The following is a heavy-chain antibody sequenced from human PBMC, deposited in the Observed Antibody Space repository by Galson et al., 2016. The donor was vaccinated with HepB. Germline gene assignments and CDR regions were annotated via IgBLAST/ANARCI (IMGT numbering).Heavy chain of an antibody. CDR3: ARVVSANAFDM. D-gene: IGHD2-8*01. CDR1: GYTFTTYA. Sequence: SVKVSCKASGYTFTTYAMHWVRQAPGQRLEWMGWINPGNGNTQYSQKFQGRVTITRDTSASTAYMELSSLRSEDTAVYHCARVVSANAFDMWGQGTMVTVSS. CDR2: INPGNGNT. V-gene: IGHV1-3*01. J-gene: IGHJ3*02.